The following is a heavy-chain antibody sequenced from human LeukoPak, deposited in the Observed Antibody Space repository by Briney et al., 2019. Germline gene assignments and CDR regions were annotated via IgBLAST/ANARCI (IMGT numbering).Heavy chain of an antibody. D-gene: IGHD3-10*01. J-gene: IGHJ4*02. CDR2: IYTSGST. CDR1: GGSISYYY. V-gene: IGHV4-4*07. CDR3: AREGEGGSGSYYY. Sequence: SETLSLTCTVSGGSISYYYWTWIRQPAGKGLEWIGRIYTSGSTNYNPSLKSRVTMSVDTSKNQLSLKLTSVTAADTAVYYCAREGEGGSGSYYYWGQGTLVTVSS.